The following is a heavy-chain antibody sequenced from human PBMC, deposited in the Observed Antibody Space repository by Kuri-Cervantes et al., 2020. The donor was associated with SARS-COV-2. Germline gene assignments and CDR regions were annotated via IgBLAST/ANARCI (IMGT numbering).Heavy chain of an antibody. CDR2: ISYDGSNK. CDR3: ASGYYYDSSGSKRTPYYYMDV. CDR1: GITFSSYG. Sequence: GESLKISCAASGITFSSYGMHWVRQAPGKGLEWVAFISYDGSNKYYVESVKGRFTISRDNSKNTLYLQMNSLRAEDTAVYYCASGYYYDSSGSKRTPYYYMDVWGKGTTVTVSS. D-gene: IGHD3-22*01. V-gene: IGHV3-30*03. J-gene: IGHJ6*03.